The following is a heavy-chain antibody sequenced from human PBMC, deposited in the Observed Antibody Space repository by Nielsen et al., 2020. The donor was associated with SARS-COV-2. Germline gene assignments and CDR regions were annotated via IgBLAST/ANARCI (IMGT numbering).Heavy chain of an antibody. CDR3: AKRLDSSGWTAFDY. D-gene: IGHD6-19*01. J-gene: IGHJ4*02. Sequence: GESLKISCAASGFTFSSYGMHWVRQAPGKGLEWVAVIWYDGSNKYYADSVKGRFTISRDNAKNSLYLQMNSLRAEDTALYYCAKRLDSSGWTAFDYWGQGTLVTVSS. CDR2: IWYDGSNK. V-gene: IGHV3-33*03. CDR1: GFTFSSYG.